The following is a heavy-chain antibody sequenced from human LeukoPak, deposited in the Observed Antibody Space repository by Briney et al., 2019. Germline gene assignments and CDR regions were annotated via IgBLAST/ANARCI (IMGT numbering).Heavy chain of an antibody. J-gene: IGHJ4*02. CDR1: GASISSGTDY. CDR2: TSITGTT. CDR3: ARLRAVAYFDY. V-gene: IGHV4-61*02. Sequence: SETLSLTCTVSGASISSGTDYWGWVRQPAGKGLEWVGRTSITGTTNYNPSLKTRVSISVDRSKNQFSLKLSSVTAADTAVYYCARLRAVAYFDYWGQGTLVTVSS. D-gene: IGHD6-19*01.